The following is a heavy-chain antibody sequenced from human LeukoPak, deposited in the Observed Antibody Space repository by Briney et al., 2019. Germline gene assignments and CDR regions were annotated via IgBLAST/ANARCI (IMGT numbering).Heavy chain of an antibody. Sequence: GGSLRLSCAASGFTFSNYWMHWVRQAPGKGLVWVSRINNDGSSTVYADSVKGRFTISRDNAKNTLYLRMSSLRAEDTAVYYCASSSASGWGQGTLVTVSS. CDR1: GFTFSNYW. V-gene: IGHV3-74*01. CDR2: INNDGSST. J-gene: IGHJ4*02. CDR3: ASSSASG. D-gene: IGHD3-10*01.